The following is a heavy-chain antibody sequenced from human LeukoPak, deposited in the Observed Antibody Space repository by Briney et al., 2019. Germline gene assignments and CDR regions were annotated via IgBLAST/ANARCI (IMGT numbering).Heavy chain of an antibody. CDR1: VYTLTELS. V-gene: IGHV1-24*01. J-gene: IGHJ4*02. D-gene: IGHD5-12*01. Sequence: ASVNVSCKFSVYTLTELSMHWVRQAPGKGREWMGGFDPEDGETIYAQKFQGRVTMTEDTSTDTAYMELSSLRSEDTAVYYCATVEKDSGHNDYWGQGTLVTVSS. CDR2: FDPEDGET. CDR3: ATVEKDSGHNDY.